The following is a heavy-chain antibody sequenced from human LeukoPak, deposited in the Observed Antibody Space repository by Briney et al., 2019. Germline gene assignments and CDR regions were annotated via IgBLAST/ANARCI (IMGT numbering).Heavy chain of an antibody. J-gene: IGHJ4*02. V-gene: IGHV1-2*02. Sequence: ASVKVSCKASGYTFTGYYMHWVRQAPGQGLEWMGWINPNSGGTNCAQKFQGRVTMTRDTSISTAYMELSRLRSDDAAVYYCASGYCSGGSCYPFDYWGQGTLVTVSS. D-gene: IGHD2-15*01. CDR3: ASGYCSGGSCYPFDY. CDR1: GYTFTGYY. CDR2: INPNSGGT.